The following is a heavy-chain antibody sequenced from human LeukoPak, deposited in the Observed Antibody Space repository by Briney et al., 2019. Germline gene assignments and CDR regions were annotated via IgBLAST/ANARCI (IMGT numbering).Heavy chain of an antibody. D-gene: IGHD3-22*01. V-gene: IGHV3-20*04. CDR3: ARKKHYYDSSGYYYDAFDI. Sequence: GGSLRLSCAASGFTFDDYGMSWVRQAPGKGLEWVSGINWNGGSTGYADSVKGRFTISRDNAKNSLYLQMNSLRAEDTAVYYCARKKHYYDSSGYYYDAFDIWGQGTMVTVSS. J-gene: IGHJ3*02. CDR2: INWNGGST. CDR1: GFTFDDYG.